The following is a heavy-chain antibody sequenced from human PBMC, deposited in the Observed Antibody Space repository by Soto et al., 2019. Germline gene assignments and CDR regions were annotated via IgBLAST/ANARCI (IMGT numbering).Heavy chain of an antibody. CDR1: GFTFSSYS. Sequence: EVQLVESGGGLVQPGGSLRLSCAASGFTFSSYSMNWVRQAPGKGLEWVSYISSSSSTRYYADSVKGRFTISRDNAKNSLYLKMNSLRAEDTAVYSCAAEATILNWFDPWGQGTLVTVSS. V-gene: IGHV3-48*01. J-gene: IGHJ5*02. D-gene: IGHD5-12*01. CDR3: AAEATILNWFDP. CDR2: ISSSSSTR.